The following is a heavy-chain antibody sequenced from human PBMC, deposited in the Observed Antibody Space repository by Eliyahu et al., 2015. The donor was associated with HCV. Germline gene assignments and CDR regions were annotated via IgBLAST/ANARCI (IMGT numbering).Heavy chain of an antibody. Sequence: QLQLQESGPGLVKPSETLSLTCTVSGDSISSSSYYWGWIRQPPGKGLEWIGSIYYSGSTYYNPSLKSRVTISVDTSKNQFSLKLSSVTAADTAVYYCASGGSSWRYFDYWGQGTLVTVSS. CDR1: GDSISSSSYY. V-gene: IGHV4-39*01. J-gene: IGHJ4*02. D-gene: IGHD6-13*01. CDR3: ASGGSSWRYFDY. CDR2: IYYSGST.